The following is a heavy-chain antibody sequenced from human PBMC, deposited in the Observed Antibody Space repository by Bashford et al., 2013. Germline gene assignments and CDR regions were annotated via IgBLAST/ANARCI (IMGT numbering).Heavy chain of an antibody. CDR3: AREAYTVEDAFDN. Sequence: VLSGGSLRLSCAASGFTFSNFWMHWVRQVPGKGLVWVSRINGDGFSTSYADSVKGRFTISRDNAKKTLYLQMNGLRAEDTAMYYCAREAYTVEDAFDNWGQGTSGHRLL. V-gene: IGHV3-74*01. CDR1: GFTFSNFW. D-gene: IGHD3-16*01. J-gene: IGHJ3*02. CDR2: INGDGFST.